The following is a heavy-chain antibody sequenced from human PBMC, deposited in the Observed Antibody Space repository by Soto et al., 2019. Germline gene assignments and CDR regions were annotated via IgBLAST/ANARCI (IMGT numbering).Heavy chain of an antibody. V-gene: IGHV1-69*13. Sequence: SVKVSCKASGGTFSSYAISWVRQAPGQGLEWMGGIIPIFGTANYAQKFQGRVTITADESTSTAYMELSSLRSEDTAVYYCARGNFYVDTAMALDYWGQGTLVTVSS. CDR1: GGTFSSYA. D-gene: IGHD5-18*01. CDR3: ARGNFYVDTAMALDY. J-gene: IGHJ4*02. CDR2: IIPIFGTA.